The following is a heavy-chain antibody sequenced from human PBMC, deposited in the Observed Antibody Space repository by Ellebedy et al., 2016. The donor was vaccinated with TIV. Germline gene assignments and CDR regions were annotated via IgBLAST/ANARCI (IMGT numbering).Heavy chain of an antibody. V-gene: IGHV3-23*01. Sequence: GESLKISXAASGFTFSNYAMNWVRQAPGKGLEWVSAVSASGGSTYYADSVKGRFTISRDDSKNTLFLQMNSLRAADTAVYYCAKEGVDSGYDLWGQGTLVTVSS. CDR3: AKEGVDSGYDL. CDR2: VSASGGST. D-gene: IGHD5-12*01. J-gene: IGHJ4*02. CDR1: GFTFSNYA.